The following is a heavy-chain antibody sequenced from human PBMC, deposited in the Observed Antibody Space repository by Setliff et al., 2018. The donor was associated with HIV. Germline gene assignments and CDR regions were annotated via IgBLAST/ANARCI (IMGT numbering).Heavy chain of an antibody. V-gene: IGHV1-18*01. CDR3: ARDVDQRMDV. CDR2: ISTYSDET. CDR1: GYTFTTYG. J-gene: IGHJ6*02. Sequence: ASVKVSCKPSGYTFTTYGLSWVRQAPGQGLEWMGWISTYSDETSSSQNLQGRLTRTTDTSTGTAYMELRSLGSDDTAVYYCARDVDQRMDVWGQGTTVTVSS.